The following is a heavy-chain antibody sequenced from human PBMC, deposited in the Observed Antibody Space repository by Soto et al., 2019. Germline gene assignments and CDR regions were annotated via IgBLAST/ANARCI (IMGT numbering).Heavy chain of an antibody. J-gene: IGHJ4*02. CDR2: IYYSGST. V-gene: IGHV4-39*01. CDR3: ARTLYRGYSGYDRRDFDY. Sequence: PSETLSLTCTVSGGSISSSSYYWGWIRQPPGKGLEWIGSIYYSGSTYYNPSLKSRVTISVDTSKNQFSLKLSSVTAADTAVYYCARTLYRGYSGYDRRDFDYWGRGTLVTVSS. D-gene: IGHD5-12*01. CDR1: GGSISSSSYY.